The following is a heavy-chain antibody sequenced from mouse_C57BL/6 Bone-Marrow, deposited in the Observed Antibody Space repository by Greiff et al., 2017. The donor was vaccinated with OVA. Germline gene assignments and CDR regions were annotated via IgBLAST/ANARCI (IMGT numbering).Heavy chain of an antibody. Sequence: EVKLMESGEGLVKPGGSLKLSCAASGFTFSSYAMSWVRQTPEKRLEWVAYISSGGDYIYYADTVKGRFTISRDNARNTLYLQMSSLKSEDTAMYYCTRGGYYGPVFDYWGQGTTLTVSS. CDR1: GFTFSSYA. CDR3: TRGGYYGPVFDY. V-gene: IGHV5-9-1*02. J-gene: IGHJ2*01. D-gene: IGHD2-1*01. CDR2: ISSGGDYI.